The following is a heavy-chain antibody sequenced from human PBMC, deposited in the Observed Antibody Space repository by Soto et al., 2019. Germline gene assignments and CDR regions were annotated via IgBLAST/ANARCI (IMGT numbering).Heavy chain of an antibody. CDR3: GRPSGYGGYDAPHYYYGMDV. CDR2: IIPIFGTA. CDR1: GGTFSSYA. Sequence: QVQLVQSGAEVKKPGSSVKVSCKASGGTFSSYAISWVRQAPGQGLEWMGGIIPIFGTANYAQKFQGRVTITADKPPSTAYMGLSSLRSGDTAGYYCGRPSGYGGYDAPHYYYGMDVWGQGPRSPSP. J-gene: IGHJ6*02. D-gene: IGHD5-12*01. V-gene: IGHV1-69*06.